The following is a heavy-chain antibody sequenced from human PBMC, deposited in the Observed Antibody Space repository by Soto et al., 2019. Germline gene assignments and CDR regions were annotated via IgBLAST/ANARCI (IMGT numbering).Heavy chain of an antibody. CDR2: ISYDGSNK. CDR3: ARWVIFGVVTYGMDV. Sequence: GGSLRLSCAASGFTFSSYAMHWVRQAPGKGLEWVAVISYDGSNKYYADSVKGRFTISRDNSKNTLYLQMNSLRAEDTAVYYCARWVIFGVVTYGMDVWGQGTTVTVSS. V-gene: IGHV3-30-3*01. CDR1: GFTFSSYA. J-gene: IGHJ6*02. D-gene: IGHD3-3*02.